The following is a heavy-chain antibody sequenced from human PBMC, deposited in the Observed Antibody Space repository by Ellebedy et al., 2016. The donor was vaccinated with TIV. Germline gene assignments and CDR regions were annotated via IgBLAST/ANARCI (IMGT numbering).Heavy chain of an antibody. J-gene: IGHJ6*02. CDR3: AKDLTAVWDIVVVVAAPGGMDV. CDR1: GFTFSSYG. Sequence: GESLKISCAASGFTFSSYGMHWVRQAPGKGLEWVAVISYDGSNKYYADSVKGRFTISRDNSKNTLYLQMNSLRAEDTAVYYCAKDLTAVWDIVVVVAAPGGMDVWGQGTTVTVSS. D-gene: IGHD2-15*01. CDR2: ISYDGSNK. V-gene: IGHV3-30*18.